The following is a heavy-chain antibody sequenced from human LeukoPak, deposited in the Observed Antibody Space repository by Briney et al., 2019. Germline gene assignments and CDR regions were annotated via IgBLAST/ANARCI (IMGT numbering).Heavy chain of an antibody. CDR2: IYYSGST. CDR1: GGSISSGGYY. CDR3: ARDGGYSYGYGDAFDI. D-gene: IGHD5-18*01. Sequence: NPSETLSLTCTVSGGSISSGGYYWSWIRQHPGKGLEWIGYIYYSGSTYYNPSLKSRATISVDTSKNQFSLKLSSVTAADTAVYYCARDGGYSYGYGDAFDIWGQGTMVTVSS. V-gene: IGHV4-31*03. J-gene: IGHJ3*02.